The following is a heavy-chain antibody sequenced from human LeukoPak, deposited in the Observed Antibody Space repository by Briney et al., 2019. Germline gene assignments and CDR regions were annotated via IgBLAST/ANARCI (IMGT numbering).Heavy chain of an antibody. D-gene: IGHD6-13*01. Sequence: TGGSLRLSCAASGFTFSNFAMTWVRQAPGKGLEWVSSIVGSSSTYYADSLKGRFTISRDNAKNSLYLQMNSLRAEDTAVYYCARIGAGSSRDYWGQGTLVTVSS. CDR3: ARIGAGSSRDY. J-gene: IGHJ4*02. CDR2: IVGSSST. V-gene: IGHV3-21*01. CDR1: GFTFSNFA.